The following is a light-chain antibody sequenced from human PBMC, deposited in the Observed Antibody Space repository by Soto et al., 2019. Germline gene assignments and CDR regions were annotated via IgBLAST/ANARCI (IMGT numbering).Light chain of an antibody. CDR3: QQYRSWPRT. V-gene: IGKV3-15*01. Sequence: EILLTQSPATLSVSPGETATLSCRASQNVLSDLAWYQQKPGQAPRLLVYGATTRATDAPAKFCGSGSGTEFSLTISSLQSEDFATYYCQQYRSWPRTFGQGSKVEI. CDR2: GAT. CDR1: QNVLSD. J-gene: IGKJ1*01.